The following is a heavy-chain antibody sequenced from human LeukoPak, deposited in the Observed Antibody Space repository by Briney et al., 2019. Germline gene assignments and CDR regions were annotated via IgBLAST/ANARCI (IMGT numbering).Heavy chain of an antibody. V-gene: IGHV3-23*01. CDR2: VSGSGDNT. CDR1: GFTFNNYA. Sequence: GSLRLSCAASGFTFNNYAMTWVRQAPGKGLEWVSVVSGSGDNTNYADSVKGRFTISRDNSKNTLFLQMNSLRTEDTAVYFCARWGNDYSQFDSWGQGTLVTVS. CDR3: ARWGNDYSQFDS. D-gene: IGHD4-11*01. J-gene: IGHJ4*02.